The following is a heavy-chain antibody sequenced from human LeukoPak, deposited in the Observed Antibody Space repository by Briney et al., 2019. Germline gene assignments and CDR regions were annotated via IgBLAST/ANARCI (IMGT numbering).Heavy chain of an antibody. D-gene: IGHD3-10*01. Sequence: GGSLRLSCAASGFTFSTHSMVWVRQAPGKGLECVSYISSSSSTIYYADSVKGRFTISRDNAENSVYLQMNSLRAEDTAVYYCLRVKTSAYYAPGGRETLVTVSS. V-gene: IGHV3-48*01. CDR3: LRVKTSAYYAP. J-gene: IGHJ5*02. CDR1: GFTFSTHS. CDR2: ISSSSSTI.